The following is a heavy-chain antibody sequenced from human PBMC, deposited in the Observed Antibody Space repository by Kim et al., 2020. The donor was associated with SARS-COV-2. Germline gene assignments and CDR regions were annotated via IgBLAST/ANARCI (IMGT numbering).Heavy chain of an antibody. CDR2: MNPNSGNT. Sequence: ASVKVSCKASGYTFTSYDINWVRQATGQGLEWMGWMNPNSGNTGYAQKFQGRVTMTRNTSISTAYMELSSLRSEDTAVYYCARTAVVVPDDNWFDPWGQGTLVTVSS. CDR3: ARTAVVVPDDNWFDP. J-gene: IGHJ5*02. CDR1: GYTFTSYD. V-gene: IGHV1-8*01. D-gene: IGHD2-2*01.